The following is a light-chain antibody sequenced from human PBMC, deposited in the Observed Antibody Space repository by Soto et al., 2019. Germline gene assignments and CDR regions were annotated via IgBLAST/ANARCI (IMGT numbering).Light chain of an antibody. CDR3: HVWDKSSNHVV. J-gene: IGLJ2*01. V-gene: IGLV3-21*04. Sequence: SYELTQPPSVSVAPGQTASIACGGSNIGSKNIHWYQQRPGQATVLVIFFDSVRPSGIPARFSGSNSGNTATLTISRVEAGDEADYYCHVWDKSSNHVVFGGGTKLTVL. CDR1: NIGSKN. CDR2: FDS.